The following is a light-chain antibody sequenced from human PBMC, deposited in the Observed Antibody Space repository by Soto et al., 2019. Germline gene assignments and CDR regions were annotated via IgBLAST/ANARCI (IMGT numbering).Light chain of an antibody. V-gene: IGKV3D-15*01. CDR2: SAS. J-gene: IGKJ4*01. CDR3: QQYYNWLP. Sequence: EIVMTQSPATLSVSPGERATLSCRASQSVSNKLAWYQQKRGQAPRLLNHSASTRATGLPARFGGSGSGTEFTLTISSLQSEEFAVYYCQQYYNWLPFGGGTKVES. CDR1: QSVSNK.